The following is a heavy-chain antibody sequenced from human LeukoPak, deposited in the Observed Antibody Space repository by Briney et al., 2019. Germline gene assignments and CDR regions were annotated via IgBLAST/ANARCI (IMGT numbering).Heavy chain of an antibody. Sequence: PLETLSLTCGVSGYSVSNNYYWAWIRQPPGKGLEWIGSIFHSGSTYYNPSLKSRVTISVDTSKNQFSLILTSVTAADTAVYYCARHKGISPHYYYYMDVWGKGSTVTVSS. CDR3: ARHKGISPHYYYYMDV. CDR1: GYSVSNNYY. CDR2: IFHSGST. V-gene: IGHV4-38-2*01. J-gene: IGHJ6*03.